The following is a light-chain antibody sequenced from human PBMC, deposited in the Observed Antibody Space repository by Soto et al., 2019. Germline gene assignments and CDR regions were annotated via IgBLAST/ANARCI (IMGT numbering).Light chain of an antibody. CDR2: KVS. J-gene: IGKJ1*01. V-gene: IGKV2-30*01. Sequence: DVVMTQCPLSLPVTLGQPASISCTSSQSLEYSDGKTYLNWFLQRPGQSPRRLIYKVSNRDSGVPDRFSGSGSGTDFTLKISRVEAEDVGIYYCMQGGNWLWTFGQETKV. CDR1: QSLEYSDGKTY. CDR3: MQGGNWLWT.